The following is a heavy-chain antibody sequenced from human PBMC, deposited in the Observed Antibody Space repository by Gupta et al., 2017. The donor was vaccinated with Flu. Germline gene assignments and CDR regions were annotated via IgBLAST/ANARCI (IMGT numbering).Heavy chain of an antibody. CDR2: ISSTGTTR. D-gene: IGHD1-26*01. CDR1: GFTFSTYG. J-gene: IGHJ4*02. Sequence: EVQLVESGGGLAQRGGSLGLSCAASGFTFSTYGVNWVRQAPGRGLEWVSYISSTGTTRHYADSVKGRFTISRDNAKNSLYLKMKRLRDEDTAVYYCARDRGGSYPVDYGGQGTLVTVSS. CDR3: ARDRGGSYPVDY. V-gene: IGHV3-48*02.